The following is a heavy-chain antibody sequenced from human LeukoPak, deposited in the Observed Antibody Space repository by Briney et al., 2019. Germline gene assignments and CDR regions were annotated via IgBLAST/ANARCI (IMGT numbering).Heavy chain of an antibody. CDR3: ARGEYYYDSSGYYGTFDY. CDR2: ISSSSSYI. CDR1: GFTFSSYS. V-gene: IGHV3-21*01. Sequence: GGSLRLSCAASGFTFSSYSMNWVRQAPGKGLEWVSSISSSSSYIYYADSVKGRFTISRDNAKNSLYLQMNSLRAEDTAVYYCARGEYYYDSSGYYGTFDYWGQGTLVTVSS. D-gene: IGHD3-22*01. J-gene: IGHJ4*02.